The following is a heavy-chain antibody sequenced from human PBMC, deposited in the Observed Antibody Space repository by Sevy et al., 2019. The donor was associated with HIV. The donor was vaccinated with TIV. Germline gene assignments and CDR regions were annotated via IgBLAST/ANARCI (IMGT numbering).Heavy chain of an antibody. Sequence: QLGGSLRLSCAASGFTFSDYWMHWVRQAPGKGLVWISRINGDGSVRIDADSMKGRFIISRDNAKNTLYLQMYSLRAEDTAVYYCARDKIHGDRGVMTQDNDHWGQGTLVTVSS. V-gene: IGHV3-74*01. J-gene: IGHJ5*02. D-gene: IGHD3-16*01. CDR1: GFTFSDYW. CDR3: ARDKIHGDRGVMTQDNDH. CDR2: INGDGSVR.